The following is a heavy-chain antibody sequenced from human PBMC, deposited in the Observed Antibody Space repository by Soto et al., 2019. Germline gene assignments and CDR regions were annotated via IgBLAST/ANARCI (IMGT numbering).Heavy chain of an antibody. CDR3: ARDRQLGDYYYYGMDV. J-gene: IGHJ6*02. V-gene: IGHV4-30-4*01. CDR1: GGSISSGDYY. Sequence: QVQLQESGPGLVKPSQTLSLTCTVSGGSISSGDYYWSGIRQPPGKGLEWIGYIYYSGSTYYNPSLKSRVTISVDTSKNQFSLKLSSVTAADTAVYYCARDRQLGDYYYYGMDVWGQGTTVTVSS. CDR2: IYYSGST. D-gene: IGHD6-6*01.